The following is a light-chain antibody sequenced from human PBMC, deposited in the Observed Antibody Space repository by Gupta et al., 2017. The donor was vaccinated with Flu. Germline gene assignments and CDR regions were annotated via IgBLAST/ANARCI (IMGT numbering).Light chain of an antibody. Sequence: SSALTQSPSVSVSPGQTARITCSGDALPKKFAYWFQQKSGQAPVLVIYEDNKRPSGIPERFSGSSSGTRATLTISGAQVEDEADYYCDSRDSSGNHRVFGGGTKVTVL. J-gene: IGLJ3*02. CDR1: ALPKKF. CDR3: DSRDSSGNHRV. V-gene: IGLV3-10*01. CDR2: EDN.